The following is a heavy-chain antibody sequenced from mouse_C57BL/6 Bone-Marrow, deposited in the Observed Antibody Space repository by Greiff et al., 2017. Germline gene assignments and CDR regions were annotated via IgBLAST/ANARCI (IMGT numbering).Heavy chain of an antibody. CDR3: ARSLLRPFAY. CDR2: ISYDGSN. J-gene: IGHJ3*01. D-gene: IGHD1-2*01. V-gene: IGHV3-6*01. CDR1: GYSITSGYY. Sequence: ESGPGLVKPSQSLSLTCSVTGYSITSGYYWNWIRQFPGNKLEWMGYISYDGSNNYNPSLKNRISITRDTSKNQFFLKLNSVTTEDTATYYCARSLLRPFAYWGQGTLVTVSA.